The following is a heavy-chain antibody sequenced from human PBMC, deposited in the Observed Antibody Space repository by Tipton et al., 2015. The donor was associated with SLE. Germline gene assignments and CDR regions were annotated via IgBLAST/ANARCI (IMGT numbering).Heavy chain of an antibody. V-gene: IGHV4-61*09. J-gene: IGHJ4*02. CDR3: AATPRQSVDY. Sequence: TLSLTCTVSGGSISSTNYFWTWIRQPAGKGLEWIGYIYHTGTTKYNPSLKSRVTISLDTSKNQFSLKLNSVTAADTALYYCAATPRQSVDYWGQGPLVIVSS. D-gene: IGHD6-6*01. CDR2: IYHTGTT. CDR1: GGSISSTNYF.